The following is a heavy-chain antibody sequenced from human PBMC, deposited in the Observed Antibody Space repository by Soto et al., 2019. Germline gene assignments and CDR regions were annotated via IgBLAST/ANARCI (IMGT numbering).Heavy chain of an antibody. V-gene: IGHV3-23*01. Sequence: PEGSLRLACAASGFTFSDFGMSWVRQPPGKGLEWVSVISASGDATYYAASVKGRFTLSRDNSKNTLYLQMNSLAVADTAVYYCAKKFTIYAVDPADYWGQGTQVTVSS. D-gene: IGHD3-3*01. J-gene: IGHJ4*02. CDR2: ISASGDAT. CDR3: AKKFTIYAVDPADY. CDR1: GFTFSDFG.